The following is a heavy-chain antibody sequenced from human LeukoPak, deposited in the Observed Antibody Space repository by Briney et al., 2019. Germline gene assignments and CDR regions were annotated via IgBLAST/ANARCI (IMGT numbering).Heavy chain of an antibody. V-gene: IGHV1-24*01. Sequence: ASVKVSCKVSGYTLTELSMHWVRQAPGKGREWMGGFDPEDGETIYAQKFQGRVTMTEDTSTDTAYMELSSLRSEDTAVYYCATDPYYDSSGYYFRFDPWGQGTLVTVSS. CDR1: GYTLTELS. D-gene: IGHD3-22*01. J-gene: IGHJ5*02. CDR2: FDPEDGET. CDR3: ATDPYYDSSGYYFRFDP.